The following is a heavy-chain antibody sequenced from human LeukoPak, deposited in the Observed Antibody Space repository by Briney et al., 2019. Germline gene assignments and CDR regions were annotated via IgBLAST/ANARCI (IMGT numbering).Heavy chain of an antibody. CDR1: GYTFTGYY. CDR3: ARDRGYSSSSRTYYFDY. V-gene: IGHV1-2*02. CDR2: INPNSGGT. D-gene: IGHD6-6*01. Sequence: GASVKVSCKASGYTFTGYYMHWVRQAPGQGLEWMGWINPNSGGTNYAQKFQGRVTMTRGTSISTAYMELSRLRSDDTAVYYCARDRGYSSSSRTYYFDYWGQGTLVTVSS. J-gene: IGHJ4*02.